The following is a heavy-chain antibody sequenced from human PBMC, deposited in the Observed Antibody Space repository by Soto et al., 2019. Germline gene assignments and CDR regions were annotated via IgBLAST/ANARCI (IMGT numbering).Heavy chain of an antibody. D-gene: IGHD6-19*01. J-gene: IGHJ5*02. CDR2: IYPDDCNT. CDR1: GFSFTNFS. Sequence: GESLKLSCRTSGFSFTNFSIRWVRQTPGKGLEWMAIIYPDDCNTSYGQSFQGQVTISVDKSIITAYLQWSSLKASDTAMYYCARNLDIGGCYYWFDPWGQGTLVTVSS. V-gene: IGHV5-51*01. CDR3: ARNLDIGGCYYWFDP.